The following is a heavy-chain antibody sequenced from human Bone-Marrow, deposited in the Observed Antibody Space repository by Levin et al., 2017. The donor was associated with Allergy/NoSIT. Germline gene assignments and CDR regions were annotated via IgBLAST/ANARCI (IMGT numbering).Heavy chain of an antibody. V-gene: IGHV3-23*01. J-gene: IGHJ4*02. CDR1: GFTFRNYA. CDR2: ISGSGVNT. D-gene: IGHD2-2*01. CDR3: ARSSTSRMPLFDL. Sequence: LAGGSLRLSCAASGFTFRNYAMSWVRQAPGKGLEWVSSISGSGVNTYYADYVKGRFTISRDNSQNTRYLQMNSLRAEDTAVYYCARSSTSRMPLFDLWGQGTLVTVSS.